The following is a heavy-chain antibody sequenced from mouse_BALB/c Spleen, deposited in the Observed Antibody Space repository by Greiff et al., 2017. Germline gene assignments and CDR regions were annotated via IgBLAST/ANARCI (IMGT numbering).Heavy chain of an antibody. CDR3: ARSITTVVDLFDY. J-gene: IGHJ2*01. CDR1: GFTFSSYG. CDR2: ISSGGSYT. Sequence: EGKLVESGGDLVKPGGSLKLSCAASGFTFSSYGMSWVRQTPDKRLEWVATISSGGSYTYYPDSVKGRFTISRDNAKNTLYLQMSSLKSEDTAMYYCARSITTVVDLFDYWGQGTTLTVSS. D-gene: IGHD1-1*01. V-gene: IGHV5-6*01.